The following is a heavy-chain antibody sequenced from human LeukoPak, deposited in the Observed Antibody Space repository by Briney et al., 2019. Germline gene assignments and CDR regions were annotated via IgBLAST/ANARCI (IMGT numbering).Heavy chain of an antibody. CDR3: ARGYDSSGDLFDY. Sequence: GGSLRLSCAASGFTFSSYSMNWVRQAPGKGLEWVSSISSSSSYIYYADSVKGRFTISRDNAKNSLYLQMNSLRAEDTAVYYCARGYDSSGDLFDYWGQGTLVTVSS. J-gene: IGHJ4*02. V-gene: IGHV3-21*01. CDR2: ISSSSSYI. D-gene: IGHD3-22*01. CDR1: GFTFSSYS.